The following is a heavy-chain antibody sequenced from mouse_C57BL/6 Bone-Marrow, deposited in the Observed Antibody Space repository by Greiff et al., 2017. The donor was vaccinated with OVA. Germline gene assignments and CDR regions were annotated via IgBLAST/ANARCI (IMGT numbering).Heavy chain of an antibody. CDR1: GYTLTDYY. CDR3: ARARITTVVERWYFDV. CDR2: INPYNGGT. Sequence: VQLQQSGPVLVKPGASVKMSCKASGYTLTDYYMNWVKQSHGKSLEWIGVINPYNGGTSYNQKFKGKATLTVDKSSSTAYMELNSLTSEDSAVYYCARARITTVVERWYFDVWGTGTTVTVSS. V-gene: IGHV1-19*01. D-gene: IGHD1-1*01. J-gene: IGHJ1*03.